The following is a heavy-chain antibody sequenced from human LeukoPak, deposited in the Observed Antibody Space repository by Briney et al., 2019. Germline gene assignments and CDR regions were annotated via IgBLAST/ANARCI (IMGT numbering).Heavy chain of an antibody. J-gene: IGHJ6*03. D-gene: IGHD2-15*01. CDR1: GYTFTSYD. V-gene: IGHV1-8*03. CDR3: ARGKYCSDATCYSLGYYYYMDV. CDR2: VNPNAGNT. Sequence: ASVKLSCKASGYTFTSYDINWVRQAPGQGLEWIGWVNPNAGNTGYVQKFQGRVTFTRNTSISTAYMELSSLRSEDTAVYYCARGKYCSDATCYSLGYYYYMDVWGKGTTVTVSS.